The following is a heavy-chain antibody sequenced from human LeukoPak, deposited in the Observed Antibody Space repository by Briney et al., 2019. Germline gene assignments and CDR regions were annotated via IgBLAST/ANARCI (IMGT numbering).Heavy chain of an antibody. CDR3: ARGKGIAAAGTTA. CDR2: INPNSGGT. D-gene: IGHD6-13*01. V-gene: IGHV1-2*02. J-gene: IGHJ5*02. Sequence: GASVKVSCKASGYTFTGYYMHWVRQAPGQGLEWMGWINPNSGGTNYAQKFQGRVTMTRDTSISTAYMELSRLRSDDTAVYYCARGKGIAAAGTTAWGQGTLVTVSS. CDR1: GYTFTGYY.